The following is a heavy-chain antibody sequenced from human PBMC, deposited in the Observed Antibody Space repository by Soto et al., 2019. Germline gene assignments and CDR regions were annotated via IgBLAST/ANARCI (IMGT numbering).Heavy chain of an antibody. CDR1: GFTFSSYA. CDR2: ISGSAGST. Sequence: EVQLLESGGGLVQPGGSLRLSCAASGFTFSSYAMSWVRQAPGKGLEWVSVISGSAGSTYDADSVKGRFTISRDNAKNTLYLQMNSLRAEDTGVYYCAKATSSWGGDALHIWGQGTMVTVS. J-gene: IGHJ3*02. CDR3: AKATSSWGGDALHI. V-gene: IGHV3-23*01. D-gene: IGHD6-13*01.